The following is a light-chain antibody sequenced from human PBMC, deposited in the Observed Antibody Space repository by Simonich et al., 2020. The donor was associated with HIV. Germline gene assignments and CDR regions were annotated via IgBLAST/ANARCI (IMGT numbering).Light chain of an antibody. J-gene: IGKJ1*01. V-gene: IGKV4-1*01. CDR2: WAS. CDR1: QSFLYSSNNKNY. Sequence: DIVMTQSPDSLAVSLGERATINCKSSQSFLYSSNNKNYLAWYQQKPGTPPKLLIYWASTRESGVPDRFSGSGSETDFTLTISSLQAEDVAVYFCQQYYSTPGTFGQGTKVEIK. CDR3: QQYYSTPGT.